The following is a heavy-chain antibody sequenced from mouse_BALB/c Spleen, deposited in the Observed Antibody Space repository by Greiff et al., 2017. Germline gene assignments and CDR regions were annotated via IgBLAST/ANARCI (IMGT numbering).Heavy chain of an antibody. J-gene: IGHJ4*01. CDR1: GYSITSDYA. D-gene: IGHD2-14*01. V-gene: IGHV3-2*02. CDR3: ARSRYDGDMDY. CDR2: ISYSGST. Sequence: EVKVEESGPGLVKPSQSLSLTCTVTGYSITSDYAWNWIRQFPGNKLEWMGYISYSGSTSYNPSLKSRISITRDTSKNQFFLQLNSVTTEDTATYYCARSRYDGDMDYWGQGTSVTVSS.